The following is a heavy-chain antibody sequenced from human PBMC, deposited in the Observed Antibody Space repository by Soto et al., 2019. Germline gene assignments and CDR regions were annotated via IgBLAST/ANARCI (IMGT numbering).Heavy chain of an antibody. CDR3: AKVGMEYDILTGSGYYFDY. D-gene: IGHD3-9*01. CDR2: ISGSGGST. Sequence: PGGSLRLSCAASGFTFSSYAMSWVRQAPGKGLEWVSAISGSGGSTYYADSVKGRFTISRDNSKNTLYLQMNSLRAEDTAVYYCAKVGMEYDILTGSGYYFDYRGQGTLVTVSS. J-gene: IGHJ4*02. V-gene: IGHV3-23*01. CDR1: GFTFSSYA.